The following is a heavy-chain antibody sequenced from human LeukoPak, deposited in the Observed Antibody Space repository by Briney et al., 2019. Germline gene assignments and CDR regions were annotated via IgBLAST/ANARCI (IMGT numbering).Heavy chain of an antibody. CDR1: GFTFSSYS. CDR3: AKTTEGLAYCGGDCYYYYMDV. J-gene: IGHJ6*03. Sequence: GGSLRLSCVASGFTFSSYSLSWVRQAPGKGLEWVSGISNSGGSTYNADSVKGRFTISRDNSKNTLYLQMNSLRAEDTAVYYCAKTTEGLAYCGGDCYYYYMDVWGKGTTVTISS. D-gene: IGHD2-21*01. V-gene: IGHV3-23*01. CDR2: ISNSGGST.